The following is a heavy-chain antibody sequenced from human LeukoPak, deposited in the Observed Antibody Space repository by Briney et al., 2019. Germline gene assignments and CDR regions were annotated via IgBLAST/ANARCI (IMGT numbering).Heavy chain of an antibody. CDR2: ISSSGSTI. V-gene: IGHV3-48*03. D-gene: IGHD3-9*01. J-gene: IGHJ6*04. CDR1: GFTFSNYW. CDR3: ARDRERYFGPGAFDI. Sequence: GGSLRLSCAASGFTFSNYWMTWVRQAPGKGLEWVSYISSSGSTIYYADSVKGRFTISRDNAKNSLYLQMNSLRAEDTAVYYCARDRERYFGPGAFDIWGKGTTVTVSS.